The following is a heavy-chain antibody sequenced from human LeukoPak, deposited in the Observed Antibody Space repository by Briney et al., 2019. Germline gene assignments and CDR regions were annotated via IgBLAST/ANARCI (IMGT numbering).Heavy chain of an antibody. D-gene: IGHD3-10*02. J-gene: IGHJ5*02. CDR1: VYTFTDHY. CDR2: VDPEEGEA. V-gene: IGHV1-69-2*01. Sequence: GASVTVPFKASVYTFTDHYIHWVQQAPGKGLAWVGRVDPEEGEAISPHKFQGRVTISPDTSTDTAYVELTSLRSEDTAVYYCATEVNVAYYNVPGNDYRGIDPWGPGTLVTVSS. CDR3: ATEVNVAYYNVPGNDYRGIDP.